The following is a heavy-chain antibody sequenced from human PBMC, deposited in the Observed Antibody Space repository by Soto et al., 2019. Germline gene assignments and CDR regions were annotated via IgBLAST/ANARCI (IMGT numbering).Heavy chain of an antibody. CDR3: ARDDLPRNYDFWSGYTYYYYYGMDV. Sequence: ASVKVSCKASGYTFTSYGISWVRQAPGQGLEWMGWISAYNGNTNYAQKLQGRVTMTTDTSTSTAYMELRSLRSDDTAVYYCARDDLPRNYDFWSGYTYYYYYGMDVWGQGTTVTVSS. CDR2: ISAYNGNT. CDR1: GYTFTSYG. J-gene: IGHJ6*02. D-gene: IGHD3-3*01. V-gene: IGHV1-18*01.